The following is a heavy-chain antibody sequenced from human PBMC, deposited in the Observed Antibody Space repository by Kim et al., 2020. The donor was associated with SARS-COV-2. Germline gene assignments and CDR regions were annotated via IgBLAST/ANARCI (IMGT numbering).Heavy chain of an antibody. CDR3: ARDDLRDSSSWYYYGMEV. Sequence: SETLSLTCTVSGGSISSSSYYWGWIRQPPGKGLEWIGSIYYSGSTYYNPSLKSRVTISVDTSKNQFSLKLSSVTAADTAVYYCARDDLRDSSSWYYYGMEVWGQGTTVTVSS. CDR2: IYYSGST. V-gene: IGHV4-39*07. D-gene: IGHD6-13*01. CDR1: GGSISSSSYY. J-gene: IGHJ6*02.